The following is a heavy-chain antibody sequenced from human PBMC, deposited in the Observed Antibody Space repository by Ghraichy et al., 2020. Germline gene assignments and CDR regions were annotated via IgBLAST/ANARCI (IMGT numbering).Heavy chain of an antibody. J-gene: IGHJ6*02. Sequence: SETLSLTCAVYGGSFSHYYWSWIRQPPGKGLEWIGEINHSGSTNYNPSLKSRVTISVDTSKNQFSLKLTSVTAADTAVYYCARAKHTGDYYYYYGMDGWGQGTTVTVSS. D-gene: IGHD2-8*02. CDR2: INHSGST. V-gene: IGHV4-34*01. CDR1: GGSFSHYY. CDR3: ARAKHTGDYYYYYGMDG.